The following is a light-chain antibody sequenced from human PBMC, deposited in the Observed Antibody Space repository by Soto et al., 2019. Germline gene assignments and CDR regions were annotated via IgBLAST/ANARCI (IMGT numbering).Light chain of an antibody. CDR3: AAWDDSLNGYV. V-gene: IGLV1-44*01. Sequence: QSVLTQPPSASGTPGQRVTISCSGSSSNIGSNTVNWYQQLPGTAPKHLIYSNNQRPSGVPDRFSGSKSGTSASLAISGLQSEDEADYYCAAWDDSLNGYVFGTGTKVPVL. CDR1: SSNIGSNT. J-gene: IGLJ1*01. CDR2: SNN.